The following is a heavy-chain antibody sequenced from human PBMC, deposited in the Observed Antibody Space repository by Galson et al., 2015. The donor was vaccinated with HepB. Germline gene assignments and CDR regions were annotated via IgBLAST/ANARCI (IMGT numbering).Heavy chain of an antibody. D-gene: IGHD3-9*01. V-gene: IGHV3-30*18. Sequence: SLRLSCAASGLSFSSYGMHWVRQAPGKGLEWVAVISDDGSYKYYADSVRGRFTISRDNSKNALYLQMNSLRAEDTALYYCAKGGVDILSYGMDVWGQGTTVTVSS. CDR1: GLSFSSYG. CDR2: ISDDGSYK. CDR3: AKGGVDILSYGMDV. J-gene: IGHJ6*02.